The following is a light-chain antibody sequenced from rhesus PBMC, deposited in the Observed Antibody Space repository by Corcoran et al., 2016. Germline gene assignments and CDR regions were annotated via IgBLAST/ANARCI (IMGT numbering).Light chain of an antibody. CDR1: QSVSSS. CDR3: QQYNDWPLT. V-gene: IGKV3-42*03. Sequence: EIVLTQSPATLSLSPGERVTLSCRASQSVSSSLAWYQQKPGQVPRLLINDASRRATGIPERFSGRGSVPNFTLTISSLAPEDFTAYYCQQYNDWPLTFGGGTKVEIK. J-gene: IGKJ4*01. CDR2: DAS.